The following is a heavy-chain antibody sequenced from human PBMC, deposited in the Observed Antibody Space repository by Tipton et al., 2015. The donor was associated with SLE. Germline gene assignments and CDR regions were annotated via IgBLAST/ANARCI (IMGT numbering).Heavy chain of an antibody. CDR3: ARRGGGSYYYYGMDV. CDR1: GGSFSGYY. D-gene: IGHD1-26*01. CDR2: INHSGST. V-gene: IGHV4-34*01. J-gene: IGHJ6*02. Sequence: TLSLTCAVYGGSFSGYYWSWIRQPPGKGLEWIGEINHSGSTSYNPSLKSRVTISVDTSKNQFSLKLSSVTAADTAVYYCARRGGGSYYYYGMDVWGQGTTVTVSS.